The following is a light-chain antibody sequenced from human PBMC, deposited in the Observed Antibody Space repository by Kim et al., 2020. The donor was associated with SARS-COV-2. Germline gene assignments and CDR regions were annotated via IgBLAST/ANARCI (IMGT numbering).Light chain of an antibody. CDR1: SSNIGSNT. V-gene: IGLV1-44*01. CDR3: ASWDDRLNGWV. J-gene: IGLJ3*02. CDR2: SNT. Sequence: QSVLTQPPSASGTPGQSVTISCSGSSSNIGSNTVNWYQQLPGTAPKLLIYSNTQRPSEVPDRFSGSKSGTSASLAISGLQSEDEADYYCASWDDRLNGWVFGGGTQLDRP.